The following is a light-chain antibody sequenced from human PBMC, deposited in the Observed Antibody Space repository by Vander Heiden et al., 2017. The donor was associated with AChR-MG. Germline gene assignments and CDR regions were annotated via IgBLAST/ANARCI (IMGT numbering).Light chain of an antibody. J-gene: IGKJ1*01. CDR2: KAS. V-gene: IGKV1-5*03. CDR1: ESISHW. Sequence: DIQMTQSPSTLYPSVGDRVTITCRASESISHWLAWYQQKPGQAPNLLIYKASNLQSGVPPRFSGSGSGTEFTLTISSLQPDDFATYYCQQYNTHSWTFGQGTRVEIK. CDR3: QQYNTHSWT.